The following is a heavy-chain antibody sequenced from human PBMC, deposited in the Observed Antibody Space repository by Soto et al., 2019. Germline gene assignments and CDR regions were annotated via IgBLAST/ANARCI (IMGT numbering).Heavy chain of an antibody. D-gene: IGHD1-26*01. CDR1: GYTFTSYG. Sequence: GASVKVSCKASGYTFTSYGISWVRQAPGQGLEWMGWISAYNGNTNYAQKLQGRVTMTTDTSTSTAYMELRSLRSDDTAVYYCASIFLVGARNAFDIWGQGTMVTVSS. CDR3: ASIFLVGARNAFDI. CDR2: ISAYNGNT. V-gene: IGHV1-18*04. J-gene: IGHJ3*02.